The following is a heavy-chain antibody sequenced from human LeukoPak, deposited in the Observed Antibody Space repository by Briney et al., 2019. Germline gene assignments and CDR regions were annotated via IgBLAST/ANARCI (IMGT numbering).Heavy chain of an antibody. J-gene: IGHJ4*02. CDR2: IKQDGSEK. Sequence: GGSLRLSCAASGITFSSYWMSWVRQAPGKGLEWVANIKQDGSEKHYVDSVKGRFTISRDNAKNSLYLQMNSLRAEDTAVYYCARATVTDSIFVYWGQGTLVTVSS. D-gene: IGHD4-17*01. V-gene: IGHV3-7*01. CDR1: GITFSSYW. CDR3: ARATVTDSIFVY.